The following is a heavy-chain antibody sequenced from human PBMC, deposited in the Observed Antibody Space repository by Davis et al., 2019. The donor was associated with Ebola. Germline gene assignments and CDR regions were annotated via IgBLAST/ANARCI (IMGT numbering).Heavy chain of an antibody. CDR3: ARVNLNTYYFDY. Sequence: SETLSLTCTVSGGSISSSSYYWGWIRQPPGKGLEWIGSIYYSGSTYYNPSLKSRVTISVDTSKNQFSLKLSSVTAADTAVYYCARVNLNTYYFDYWGQGTLVTVSS. CDR1: GGSISSSSYY. V-gene: IGHV4-39*07. CDR2: IYYSGST. J-gene: IGHJ4*02. D-gene: IGHD1-14*01.